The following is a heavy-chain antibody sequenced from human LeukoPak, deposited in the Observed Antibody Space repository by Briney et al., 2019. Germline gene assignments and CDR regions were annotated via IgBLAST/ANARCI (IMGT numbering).Heavy chain of an antibody. Sequence: GGSLRLSCAASRFTFSSYSMNWVRQAPGKGLEWVSSISSSSGDIYYADSMKGRFTIPRDNAKDSLYLQMNSLRAEDTAVYYYARSLPTYYYDSSGLFDYWGQGTLVTVSS. V-gene: IGHV3-21*01. CDR2: ISSSSGDI. D-gene: IGHD3-22*01. CDR1: RFTFSSYS. J-gene: IGHJ4*02. CDR3: ARSLPTYYYDSSGLFDY.